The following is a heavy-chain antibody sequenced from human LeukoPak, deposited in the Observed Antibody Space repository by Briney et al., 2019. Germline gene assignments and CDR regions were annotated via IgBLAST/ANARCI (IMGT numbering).Heavy chain of an antibody. CDR3: ARDSMGVSFFDY. V-gene: IGHV3-48*03. J-gene: IGHJ4*02. Sequence: GGSLRLSCAASGFTFSSFGMNWVRQAPGKGLEWVSYISSSGNTIYYTDSVKGRFTISRDNAKNSLYLQMRSLRAEDTAVYYCARDSMGVSFFDYWGQGTLVTVSS. CDR1: GFTFSSFG. CDR2: ISSSGNTI. D-gene: IGHD2/OR15-2a*01.